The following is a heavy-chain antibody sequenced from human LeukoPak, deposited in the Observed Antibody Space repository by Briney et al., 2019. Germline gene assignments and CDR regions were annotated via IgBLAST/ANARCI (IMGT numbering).Heavy chain of an antibody. CDR3: ARGDARTVTTTGVLGDY. Sequence: PGGSLRLSCTVSGLTSSTSGFNWVRQAPGKGLEWVASIGPTGSDRYHADSIKGRFTISRDNANNFLYLQMNSLRAEDTAVYYCARGDARTVTTTGVLGDYWGQGTLVTVSS. CDR1: GLTSSTSG. V-gene: IGHV3-21*06. J-gene: IGHJ4*02. D-gene: IGHD4-17*01. CDR2: IGPTGSDR.